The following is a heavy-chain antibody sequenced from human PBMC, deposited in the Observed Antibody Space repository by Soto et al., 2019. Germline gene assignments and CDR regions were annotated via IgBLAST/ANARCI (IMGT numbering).Heavy chain of an antibody. CDR1: GVSFSSCA. V-gene: IGHV1-69*13. CDR2: IIPIFGTA. Sequence: SVKVSCEASGVSFSSCAISWSRQAHGQGLELMVGIIPIFGTANYAQKFQGRVTITADESTSTAYMELSSLRSEETAVYYCARVPIEYGSSDGNYYYGMDVWGQGTTVTVSS. D-gene: IGHD6-6*01. CDR3: ARVPIEYGSSDGNYYYGMDV. J-gene: IGHJ6*02.